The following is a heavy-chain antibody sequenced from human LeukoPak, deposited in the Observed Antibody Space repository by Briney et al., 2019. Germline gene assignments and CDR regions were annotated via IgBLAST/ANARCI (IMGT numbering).Heavy chain of an antibody. CDR2: IYYRGST. V-gene: IGHV4-59*01. J-gene: IGHJ5*02. CDR3: ASLGYCSGGSCYGNWFDP. CDR1: GGSMSSFY. D-gene: IGHD2-15*01. Sequence: SETLSLTCTVSGGSMSSFYWGWIRQPPGKGLEWIGYIYYRGSTDYNPSLKSRVTISLDTSKNQFSLKLSSVTAADTAVYYCASLGYCSGGSCYGNWFDPWGQGTLVTVSS.